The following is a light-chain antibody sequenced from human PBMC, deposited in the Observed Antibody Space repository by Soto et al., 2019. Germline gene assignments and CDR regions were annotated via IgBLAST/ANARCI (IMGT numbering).Light chain of an antibody. J-gene: IGKJ1*01. V-gene: IGKV1-39*01. CDR2: VTS. CDR1: QSISSY. CDR3: QQYHNWPA. Sequence: DIQMTQSPSSLSASVGDRVTITCRASQSISSYLHWYQQKPGRAPKLLISVTSSLQSGVPSRFSGSASGTDFTLIISSLQPEDFATYYCQQYHNWPAFGQGTKVDIK.